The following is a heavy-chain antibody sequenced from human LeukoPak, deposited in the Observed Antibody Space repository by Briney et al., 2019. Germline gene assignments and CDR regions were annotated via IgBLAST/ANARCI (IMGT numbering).Heavy chain of an antibody. CDR2: IKQDGSEK. CDR3: ARVGYYDSSGYPIDY. Sequence: GGSLRLSCAASGFTFSSYWMSWVRQAPGKGLEWVANIKQDGSEKYYVDSVKGRFTISRDNAKNSLYLQMNSLRAEDTAVYYCARVGYYDSSGYPIDYWGQGTLVTVSS. J-gene: IGHJ4*02. CDR1: GFTFSSYW. V-gene: IGHV3-7*01. D-gene: IGHD3-22*01.